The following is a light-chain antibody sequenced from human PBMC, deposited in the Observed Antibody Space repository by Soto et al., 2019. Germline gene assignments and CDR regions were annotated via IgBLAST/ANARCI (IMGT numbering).Light chain of an antibody. V-gene: IGKV3-20*01. CDR2: GAS. CDR3: QQYDTSPLYT. Sequence: EIVLTQSPGTLSLSPGKRATLSCRASQSVSSSYLAWYQQKPGQAPRLLIYGASSRATGIPDRFSGSGSGPAFTLTISRLEPQDFAVYYCQQYDTSPLYTFGHGNKLEIK. J-gene: IGKJ2*01. CDR1: QSVSSSY.